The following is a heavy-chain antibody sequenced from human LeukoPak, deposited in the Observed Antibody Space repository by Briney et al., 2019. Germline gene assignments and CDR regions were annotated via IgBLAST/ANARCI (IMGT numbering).Heavy chain of an antibody. CDR2: INSDGSST. CDR1: GFTFSSYW. D-gene: IGHD1-26*01. V-gene: IGHV3-74*01. CDR3: AREAWELLGSVDY. Sequence: GGSLRLSCAASGFTFSSYWMHWVRRAPGKGLVWVSRINSDGSSTSYADSVKGRFTISRDNAKNTLYLQINSLRAEDTAVYYCAREAWELLGSVDYWGQGTLVTVSS. J-gene: IGHJ4*02.